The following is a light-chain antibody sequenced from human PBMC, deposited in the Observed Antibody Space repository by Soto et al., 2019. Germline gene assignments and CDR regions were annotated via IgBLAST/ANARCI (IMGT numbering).Light chain of an antibody. V-gene: IGLV1-44*01. CDR2: SYN. Sequence: QSVLTQPPSASGTPGQRVTISCSGSSSNIGSNTVNWYQQVPGTAPKLLIYSYNQRPSGVPDRVSGSKSGTSASLAISGLQSEDEADYYCATWDDSLHGLVFGGGTKLTVL. CDR1: SSNIGSNT. J-gene: IGLJ2*01. CDR3: ATWDDSLHGLV.